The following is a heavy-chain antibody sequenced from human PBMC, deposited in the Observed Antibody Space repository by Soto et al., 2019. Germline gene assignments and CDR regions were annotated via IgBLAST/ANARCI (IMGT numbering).Heavy chain of an antibody. CDR3: ARHNDVTLPLNY. V-gene: IGHV4-59*08. CDR1: GAPISSYY. CDR2: IYYDGRT. Sequence: SETLSLTCTVSGAPISSYYCSWIRQPPGKGLEWIGYIYYDGRTNYNPSLKSRLTMSVDSWENQFSLKLSSVTAADTAVYYCARHNDVTLPLNYWGPGTLVTVSS. J-gene: IGHJ4*02. D-gene: IGHD2-21*02.